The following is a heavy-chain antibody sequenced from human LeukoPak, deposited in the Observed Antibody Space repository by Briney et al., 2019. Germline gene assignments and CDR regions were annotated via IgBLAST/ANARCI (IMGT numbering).Heavy chain of an antibody. CDR2: INSDGSST. CDR1: GFTFSSYW. Sequence: EPGGSLRLSCAASGFTFSSYWMHWVRQDPGKGLVWVSRINSDGSSTSYADSVKGRFTISRDNAKNTLYLQMHSLRAEDTAVCYCARRYCSSTSCYYDSWGQGTLVTVSS. J-gene: IGHJ4*02. V-gene: IGHV3-74*01. D-gene: IGHD2-2*01. CDR3: ARRYCSSTSCYYDS.